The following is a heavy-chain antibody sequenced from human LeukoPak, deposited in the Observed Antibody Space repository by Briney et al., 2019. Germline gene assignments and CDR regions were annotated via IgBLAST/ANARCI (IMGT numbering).Heavy chain of an antibody. J-gene: IGHJ4*02. V-gene: IGHV3-21*01. Sequence: SVKGRFTISRDNAKNSMYLQMNSLRVEDTAVYYCARGMRRGVRGGPMRNLFFDYWGQGTLVTVSS. CDR3: ARGMRRGVRGGPMRNLFFDY. D-gene: IGHD3-10*01.